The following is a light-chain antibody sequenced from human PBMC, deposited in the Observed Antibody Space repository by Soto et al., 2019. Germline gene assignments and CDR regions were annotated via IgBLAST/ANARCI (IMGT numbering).Light chain of an antibody. CDR2: EVT. V-gene: IGLV2-8*01. CDR3: SSPAGDSYYV. J-gene: IGLJ1*01. CDR1: SSDVGGYNY. Sequence: QSALTQPPSASGSPGQSVTISCTGTSSDVGGYNYVSWYQQHPGKVPKLMIYEVTTRPSGVPDRFSGSKSGNTASLTVSGLQAEDAADYYCSSPAGDSYYVFGTGTKVTVL.